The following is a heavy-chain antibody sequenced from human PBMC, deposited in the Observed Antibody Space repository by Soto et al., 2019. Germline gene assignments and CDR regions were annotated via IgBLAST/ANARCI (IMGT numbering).Heavy chain of an antibody. J-gene: IGHJ5*02. D-gene: IGHD1-26*01. CDR2: IYESGIT. V-gene: IGHV4-30-2*01. CDR3: ARGDRYSGSFSDYFDP. CDR1: GASISTGGYS. Sequence: KASETLSLTCIVSGASISTGGYSWSWIRQPPGKGPEWIGYIYESGITYYKPSLKSRASISMDKSRNQFSVRLTSVTAADTAVYFCARGDRYSGSFSDYFDPWGQGTLVTVSS.